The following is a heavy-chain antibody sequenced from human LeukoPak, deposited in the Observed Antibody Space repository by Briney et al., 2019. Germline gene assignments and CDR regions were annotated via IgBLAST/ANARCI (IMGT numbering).Heavy chain of an antibody. Sequence: GGALRLSCVTSGLNVRNNYMFWVRQAPGKRLEWVSIIYSGGNTFYADSVKGRFTISRDNAKNSLYLQMNSLRAEDTAVYYCAKDFRDGYNYVSGTDYWGQGILVTVSS. V-gene: IGHV3-53*05. CDR2: IYSGGNT. J-gene: IGHJ4*02. D-gene: IGHD5-24*01. CDR3: AKDFRDGYNYVSGTDY. CDR1: GLNVRNNY.